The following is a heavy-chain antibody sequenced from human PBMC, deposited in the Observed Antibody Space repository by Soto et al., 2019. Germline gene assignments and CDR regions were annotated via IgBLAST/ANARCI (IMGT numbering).Heavy chain of an antibody. D-gene: IGHD3-10*01. CDR3: GRTLVLLWFGETYNWFDP. V-gene: IGHV4-59*01. Sequence: SETLSITCTVSGGSISSYYWSWIRQPPGKGLEWIGYIYYSGSTNYNPSLKSRVTISVDTSKNQFSLKLSSVTAADTAVYYCGRTLVLLWFGETYNWFDPWGQGTLVTVSS. CDR1: GGSISSYY. J-gene: IGHJ5*02. CDR2: IYYSGST.